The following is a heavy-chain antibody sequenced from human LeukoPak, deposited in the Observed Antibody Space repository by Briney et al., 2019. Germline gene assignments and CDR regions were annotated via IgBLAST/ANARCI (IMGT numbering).Heavy chain of an antibody. D-gene: IGHD2-8*01. CDR2: INPSGGST. J-gene: IGHJ6*03. Sequence: ASVKVSCKASGYTFTSYYMHWVRQAPGQGLEWMGIINPSGGSTSYAQKFQGRVTMTRDTSTSTVYMELSSLRSEDTAVYYCASPIYCTNGVCSPGGHYYMDVWGKGTTVTVSS. CDR3: ASPIYCTNGVCSPGGHYYMDV. V-gene: IGHV1-46*03. CDR1: GYTFTSYY.